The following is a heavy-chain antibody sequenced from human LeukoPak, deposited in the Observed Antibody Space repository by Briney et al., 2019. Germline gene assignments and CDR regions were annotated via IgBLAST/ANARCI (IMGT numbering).Heavy chain of an antibody. CDR3: ARGGWFGELVDY. CDR1: GFTFSSYA. CDR2: ISSNGGST. J-gene: IGHJ4*02. V-gene: IGHV3-64*01. Sequence: GGSLRLSCAASGFTFSSYAMHWVRQAPGKGLEYVSAISSNGGSTYYANSVKGRFTVSRDNSKNTLYLQMGSLRAEDMAVYYCARGGWFGELVDYWGQGTLVTVSS. D-gene: IGHD3-10*01.